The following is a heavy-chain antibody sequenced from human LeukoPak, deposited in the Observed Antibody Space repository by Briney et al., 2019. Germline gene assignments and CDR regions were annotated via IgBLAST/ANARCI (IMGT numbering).Heavy chain of an antibody. CDR2: ISSSSYI. V-gene: IGHV3-69-1*01. CDR1: GFTFSNAW. CDR3: ARVYVGATSFDY. D-gene: IGHD1-26*01. Sequence: GGSLRLSCAASGFTFSNAWMSWVRQAPGKGLEWVSSISSSSYIYYADSVKGRFTISRDNAKNSLYLQMNSLRAEDTAVYYCARVYVGATSFDYWGQGTLVTVSS. J-gene: IGHJ4*02.